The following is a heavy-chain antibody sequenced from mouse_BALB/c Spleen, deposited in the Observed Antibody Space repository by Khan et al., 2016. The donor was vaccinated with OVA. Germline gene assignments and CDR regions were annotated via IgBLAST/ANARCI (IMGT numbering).Heavy chain of an antibody. CDR3: PSHLTGSFTY. V-gene: IGHV5-6*01. J-gene: IGHJ3*01. CDR1: GFSFSSYS. CDR2: ISSGGDYT. Sequence: EVELVESGGDLVKPGGSLKLSCAASGFSFSSYSMSWVRQTPDKRLEWVATISSGGDYTYYPDIVKGRFTISRDNAKNTLYLQMLSLNTEDTAMDYCPSHLTGSFTYWGQGTLVTVSA.